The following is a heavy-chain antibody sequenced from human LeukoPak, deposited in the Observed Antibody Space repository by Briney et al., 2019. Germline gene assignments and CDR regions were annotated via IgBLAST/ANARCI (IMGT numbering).Heavy chain of an antibody. J-gene: IGHJ6*03. CDR2: IHYSGST. D-gene: IGHD5-12*01. Sequence: SETLSLTCTVSGDSISSGDYYWSWIRQPPGRGLEWIGYIHYSGSTYYNPSLKSRVTISVDTSKNQFSLKLSPVTAADAAVYYCARVRYSGYYYYCYYMDVWGKGTTVTVSS. V-gene: IGHV4-30-4*08. CDR1: GDSISSGDYY. CDR3: ARVRYSGYYYYCYYMDV.